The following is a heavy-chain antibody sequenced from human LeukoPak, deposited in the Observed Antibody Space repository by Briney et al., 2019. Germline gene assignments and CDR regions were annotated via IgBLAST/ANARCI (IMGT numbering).Heavy chain of an antibody. J-gene: IGHJ4*02. V-gene: IGHV4-59*01. Sequence: KASETLSLTCTVSGISISSYYWSWIRQPPGKGLEWLGYISYSGSTNYNPSLKSRVTISVDMSKSQFSLKLSSVTAADTAVYYCASVYCSGRNCHPYYFDYWGQGTLVTVSS. CDR3: ASVYCSGRNCHPYYFDY. CDR2: ISYSGST. CDR1: GISISSYY. D-gene: IGHD2-15*01.